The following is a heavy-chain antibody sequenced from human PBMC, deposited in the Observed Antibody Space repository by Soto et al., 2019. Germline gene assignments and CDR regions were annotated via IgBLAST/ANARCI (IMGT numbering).Heavy chain of an antibody. CDR1: GGSVTMGGYS. CDR3: ARAPPGPAPRWGV. D-gene: IGHD3-16*01. J-gene: IGHJ6*02. V-gene: IGHV4-30-2*01. CDR2: IYPTGTT. Sequence: SETLSLTWTVSGGSVTMGGYSWSWIRQQPGKGLEWIGYIYPTGTTYYSPTLKNRVTISIDTSQNQCSLQLASMTAADTAVYYCARAPPGPAPRWGVWGHGTTVTVSS.